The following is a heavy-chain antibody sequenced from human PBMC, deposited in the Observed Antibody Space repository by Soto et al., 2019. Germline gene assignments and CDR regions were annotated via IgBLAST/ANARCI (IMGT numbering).Heavy chain of an antibody. D-gene: IGHD1-26*01. Sequence: EVQLLESGGGLVQPGGSLRLSCAASGFTFSNYAMTWVRQAPGKGLEWVSVITGSGGGTYFVDSVKGRFTISRDNAKNTLYLQMNSLRAEDTAVYYCASAMTSVGATTKGDYWGQGTLVTVSS. CDR1: GFTFSNYA. V-gene: IGHV3-23*01. CDR3: ASAMTSVGATTKGDY. CDR2: ITGSGGGT. J-gene: IGHJ4*02.